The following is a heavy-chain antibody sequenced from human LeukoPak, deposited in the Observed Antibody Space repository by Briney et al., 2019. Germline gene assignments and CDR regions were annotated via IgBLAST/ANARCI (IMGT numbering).Heavy chain of an antibody. D-gene: IGHD1-26*01. J-gene: IGHJ4*02. Sequence: GGSLRLSCAASGFTFSSYAMSWVRQAPGKGLEWVSAISGSGGSTYYADSVKGRFTISRDNSKNTLYLQMNSLRAEDTAVYYCAKAPGLASVGATTWSDYWGQGTLVTVSS. CDR2: ISGSGGST. CDR3: AKAPGLASVGATTWSDY. CDR1: GFTFSSYA. V-gene: IGHV3-23*01.